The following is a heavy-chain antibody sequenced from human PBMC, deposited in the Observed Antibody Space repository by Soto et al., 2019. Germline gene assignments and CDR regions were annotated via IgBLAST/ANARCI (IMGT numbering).Heavy chain of an antibody. Sequence: QVQLQESGPGLVKPSQTLSLTCTVSGGSISSGGYYWSWIRQHPGKGLEWIGYIYYTGSTYYNPSLKSRVTISVDTSKNQFSLKLSSVTAADTAVYYCAIYDSSGSRGFQHWGQGTLVTVSS. J-gene: IGHJ1*01. V-gene: IGHV4-31*03. D-gene: IGHD3-22*01. CDR1: GGSISSGGYY. CDR2: IYYTGST. CDR3: AIYDSSGSRGFQH.